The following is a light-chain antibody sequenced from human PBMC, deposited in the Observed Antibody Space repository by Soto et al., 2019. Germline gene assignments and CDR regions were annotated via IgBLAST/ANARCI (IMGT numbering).Light chain of an antibody. CDR2: AAS. CDR1: QSISTF. J-gene: IGKJ1*01. V-gene: IGKV1-39*01. CDR3: XXSXTTPRT. Sequence: DIQMTQSPSSLSASVGDRVSVTCRASQSISTFLNWYQQRPGEAPKLLIYAASSLQSGVPSRFSGSGSGADFTLTIGSLQXXXXXXXXXXXSXTTPRTFGQGTKV.